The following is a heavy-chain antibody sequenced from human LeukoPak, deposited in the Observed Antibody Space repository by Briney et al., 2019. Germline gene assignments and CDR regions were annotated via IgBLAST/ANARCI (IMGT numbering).Heavy chain of an antibody. CDR3: ARRPPPDYYDSSGYFDS. V-gene: IGHV3-72*01. CDR1: GFTFSDHY. D-gene: IGHD3-22*01. J-gene: IGHJ4*02. Sequence: GGSLRLSCAAPGFTFSDHYMDWVRQAPGKGLEWVGRTRNKGNSYTTEYAASVKGRITISRDDSQNSLYLQMNSLKIEDSAVYYCARRPPPDYYDSSGYFDSWGQGTLVTVSS. CDR2: TRNKGNSYTT.